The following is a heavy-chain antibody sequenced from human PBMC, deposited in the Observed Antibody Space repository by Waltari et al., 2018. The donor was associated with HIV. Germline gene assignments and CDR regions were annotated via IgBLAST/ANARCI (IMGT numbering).Heavy chain of an antibody. CDR2: IYNGGGT. CDR1: GFTVNSNY. Sequence: VQLVETGGGLIKPGGSLRLSCAASGFTVNSNYMSWVRQAPGKGLEWFSVIYNGGGTYYADSVKGRFTISRDNSKNTLYLQMNSLRAEDMAEYYCARALYSSSSGYWGQGTLVTVSS. D-gene: IGHD6-6*01. CDR3: ARALYSSSSGY. J-gene: IGHJ4*02. V-gene: IGHV3-53*02.